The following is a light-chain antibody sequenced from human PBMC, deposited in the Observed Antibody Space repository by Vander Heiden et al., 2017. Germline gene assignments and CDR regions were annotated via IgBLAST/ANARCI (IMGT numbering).Light chain of an antibody. CDR2: DDS. Sequence: SDVLTPPPSVSVAPGQPARITCEGNNIGNKIVHWYQQKAGQAPVLVVYDDSDRPSEIPERFSGSNSGNTATLTISRVEAGDEADYYGQVWDSSSDHWVFGGGTKLTVL. CDR1: NIGNKI. J-gene: IGLJ3*02. V-gene: IGLV3-21*02. CDR3: QVWDSSSDHWV.